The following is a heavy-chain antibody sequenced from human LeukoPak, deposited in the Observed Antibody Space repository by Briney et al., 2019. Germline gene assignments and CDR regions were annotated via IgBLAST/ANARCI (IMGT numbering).Heavy chain of an antibody. CDR3: ARDTILGYCSGGSCYSYFDY. D-gene: IGHD2-15*01. CDR1: GFNFNNYV. CDR2: ISSSSSYI. J-gene: IGHJ4*02. Sequence: GGSLRLSCTASGFNFNNYVMSWVRQAPGKGLEWVSSISSSSSYIYYADSVKGRFTISRDNAKNSLYLQMNSLRAEDTAVYYCARDTILGYCSGGSCYSYFDYWGQGTLVTVSS. V-gene: IGHV3-21*01.